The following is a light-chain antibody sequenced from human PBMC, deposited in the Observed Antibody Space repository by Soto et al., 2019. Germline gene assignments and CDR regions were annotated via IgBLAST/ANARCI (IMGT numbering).Light chain of an antibody. CDR1: ENIRTS. J-gene: IGKJ4*01. CDR2: DAF. V-gene: IGKV3-11*01. CDR3: QQRASWPPFT. Sequence: EVILTQFPATLSMSPGESATLSCRASENIRTSLAWYQHRPGQPPRLLIYDAFNRATGIPPRFSGGGSGTDFTPTISGLEPEDFAVYYCQQRASWPPFTFGGGTKVEIK.